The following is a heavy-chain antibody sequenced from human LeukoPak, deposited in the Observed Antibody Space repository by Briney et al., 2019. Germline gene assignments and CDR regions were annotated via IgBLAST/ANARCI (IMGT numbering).Heavy chain of an antibody. CDR3: ARGRHELEYCFDY. V-gene: IGHV4-59*11. Sequence: SETLSLTCTVSGGSISSHYWSWIRQPPGKGLEWIGYIYYSGSTNYNPSLKSRVTISVDTSKNQFSLKLSSVTAADTAVYYCARGRHELEYCFDYWGQGTLVTVSS. CDR2: IYYSGST. CDR1: GGSISSHY. D-gene: IGHD1-1*01. J-gene: IGHJ4*02.